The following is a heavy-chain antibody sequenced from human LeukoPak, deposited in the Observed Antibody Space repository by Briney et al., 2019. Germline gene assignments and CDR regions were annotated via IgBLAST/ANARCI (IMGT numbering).Heavy chain of an antibody. Sequence: PSETLSLTCTVSGGSISSGGYYWSWIRQHPGKGLEWIGYIYYSGSTYYNPSLKSRVTISVDTSKNQFSLKLSSVTAADTAVYYCARDVRSSSSLVYWGQGTLVTVPS. CDR2: IYYSGST. CDR1: GGSISSGGYY. J-gene: IGHJ4*02. CDR3: ARDVRSSSSLVY. V-gene: IGHV4-31*03. D-gene: IGHD6-6*01.